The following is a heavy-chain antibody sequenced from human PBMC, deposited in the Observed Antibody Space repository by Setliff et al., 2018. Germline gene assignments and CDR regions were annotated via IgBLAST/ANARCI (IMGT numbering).Heavy chain of an antibody. CDR3: ARTRYGLGGRPY. D-gene: IGHD2-15*01. J-gene: IGHJ4*02. Sequence: PSETLSLTCTVSGDSISGDYWSWIRPPPGKGREWIEFIPYSGSTNYNPPLKSRVTISLDTPKNQFSLRLSSVTAADTAVYYCARTRYGLGGRPYWGPGTLVAVSS. CDR1: GDSISGDY. V-gene: IGHV4-59*01. CDR2: IPYSGST.